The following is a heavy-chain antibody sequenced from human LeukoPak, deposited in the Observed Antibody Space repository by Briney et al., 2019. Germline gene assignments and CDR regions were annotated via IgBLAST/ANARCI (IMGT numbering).Heavy chain of an antibody. J-gene: IGHJ4*02. Sequence: TLSLTCTVSGGSISSGDYYWNWIRQPPGKGLEWIGYIYYSGSTYYNPSLKSRVTISVDTSKNQFSLKLSSVTAADTAVYYCAMDPYYYDSSGYYVDYWGQGTLVTVSS. CDR3: AMDPYYYDSSGYYVDY. CDR2: IYYSGST. D-gene: IGHD3-22*01. CDR1: GGSISSGDYY. V-gene: IGHV4-30-4*08.